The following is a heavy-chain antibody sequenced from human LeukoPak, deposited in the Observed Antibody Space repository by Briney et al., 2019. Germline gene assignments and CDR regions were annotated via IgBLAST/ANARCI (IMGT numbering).Heavy chain of an antibody. V-gene: IGHV6-1*01. CDR1: GDSVSSNSAA. CDR2: TYYRSRWYH. J-gene: IGHJ4*02. Sequence: SQTLSLTCAISGDSVSSNSAAWSWIRQSPSRGLEWLGRTYYRSRWYHDYAVSVKSRITFNPDTSKNQFSMQLNSVTREDRAVYYCVRAAGTGYYFDYWGQGTLVTVSS. CDR3: VRAAGTGYYFDY. D-gene: IGHD1-1*01.